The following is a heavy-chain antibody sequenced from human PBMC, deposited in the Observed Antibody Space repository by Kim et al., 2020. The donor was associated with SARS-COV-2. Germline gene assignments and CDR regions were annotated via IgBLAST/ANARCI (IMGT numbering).Heavy chain of an antibody. D-gene: IGHD3-3*01. CDR3: ARGDTQKDFWSGYPKHNYYYGMDV. Sequence: SVKVSCKASGGTFSSYAISWVRQAPGQGLEWMGGIIPIFGTANYAQKFQGRVTITADESTSTAYMELSSLRSEDTAVYYCARGDTQKDFWSGYPKHNYYYGMDVWGQGTTVTVSS. J-gene: IGHJ6*02. CDR2: IIPIFGTA. V-gene: IGHV1-69*13. CDR1: GGTFSSYA.